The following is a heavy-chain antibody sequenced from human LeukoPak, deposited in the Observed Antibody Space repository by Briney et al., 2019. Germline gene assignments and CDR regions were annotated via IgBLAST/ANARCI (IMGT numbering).Heavy chain of an antibody. D-gene: IGHD2-15*01. CDR2: INHSGST. CDR1: GGSFSGYY. V-gene: IGHV4-34*01. CDR3: ARGGPPEVYSSYGMDV. Sequence: SETLSLTCAVYGGSFSGYYWSGIRQPPGKGREGRGEINHSGSTNYNPSLKSRVTISVDTSKNQFSLKRSPLTAADTAVYYCARGGPPEVYSSYGMDVWGQGPTVTVSS. J-gene: IGHJ6*02.